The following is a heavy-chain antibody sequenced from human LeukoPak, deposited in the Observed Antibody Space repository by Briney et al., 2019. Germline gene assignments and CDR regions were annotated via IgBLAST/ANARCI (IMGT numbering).Heavy chain of an antibody. V-gene: IGHV4-59*04. CDR1: GFTFSSYS. Sequence: GSLRLSCAASGFTFSSYSMNWIRQPPGKGLEWIGTIYFSGSTFYHPSLEGRVSISADRSKNQFSLKLASVTAADTAVYHCARRAYGTGFDYWGQGTVVTVSS. CDR3: ARRAYGTGFDY. J-gene: IGHJ4*02. D-gene: IGHD3/OR15-3a*01. CDR2: IYFSGST.